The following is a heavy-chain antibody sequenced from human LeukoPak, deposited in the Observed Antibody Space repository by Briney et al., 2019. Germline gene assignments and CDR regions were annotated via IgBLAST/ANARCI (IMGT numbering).Heavy chain of an antibody. CDR2: ISGGGDAA. CDR3: PRKYDSSGYFDY. J-gene: IGHJ4*02. Sequence: QSGGSLRLSCIASGFSFSGYAMSWVRQAPGKGLEWVSAISGGGDAAYYADSVKGRFTISRDNSKNTLYLQMNSLRAEDTAAYYCPRKYDSSGYFDYWGRGTLVTVSS. CDR1: GFSFSGYA. V-gene: IGHV3-23*01. D-gene: IGHD3-22*01.